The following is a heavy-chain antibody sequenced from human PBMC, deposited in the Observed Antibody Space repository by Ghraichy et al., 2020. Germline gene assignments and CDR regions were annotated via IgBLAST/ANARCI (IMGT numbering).Heavy chain of an antibody. CDR2: IRHDGSQK. V-gene: IGHV3-7*01. CDR3: ARDVSYGDS. Sequence: GGSLRLSCAASGFTFSTYWMTWVRQAPGKGLEWVATIRHDGSQKYYVDSVKGRFTISRDNVKNLLYLQMNSLGAEDTAVYFCARDVSYGDSWGQGTQVTVSS. D-gene: IGHD3-16*01. CDR1: GFTFSTYW. J-gene: IGHJ4*02.